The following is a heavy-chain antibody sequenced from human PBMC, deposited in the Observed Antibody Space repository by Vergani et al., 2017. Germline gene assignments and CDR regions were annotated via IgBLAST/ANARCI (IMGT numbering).Heavy chain of an antibody. CDR1: GFTFGDYA. V-gene: IGHV3-49*04. D-gene: IGHD1-26*01. CDR3: TRRGRGDGMDV. Sequence: EVQLVESGGGLVQPGRSLRLSCTASGFTFGDYAMSWVRQAPGKGLEWVGFIRSKAYGGTTEYAASVKGRFTISRDDSKSIAYLQMNSLKTEDTAVYYCTRRGRGDGMDVWGQGTTVTVSS. J-gene: IGHJ6*02. CDR2: IRSKAYGGTT.